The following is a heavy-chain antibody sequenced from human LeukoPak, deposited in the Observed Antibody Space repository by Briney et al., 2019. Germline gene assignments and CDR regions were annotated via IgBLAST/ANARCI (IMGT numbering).Heavy chain of an antibody. Sequence: PGGSLRLSCSASGFTFSSYAMHWVRQAPRKGLEYVSAISSNGGSTYYADSVKGRFTISRDKSKNTLYLQMSSLRAEDTAVYYCVKGLERAVAGQYFQHWGQGTLVTVSS. D-gene: IGHD6-19*01. V-gene: IGHV3-64D*06. CDR3: VKGLERAVAGQYFQH. CDR2: ISSNGGST. J-gene: IGHJ1*01. CDR1: GFTFSSYA.